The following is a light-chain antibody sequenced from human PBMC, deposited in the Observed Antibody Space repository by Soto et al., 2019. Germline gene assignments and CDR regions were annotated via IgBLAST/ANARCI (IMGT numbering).Light chain of an antibody. CDR3: QQFGNPLTYT. Sequence: EIVLTQSPGTLSLSPGERATLSCRASQSVSSSYLAWYQRRPGQAPRLLIYGTSTRATGIPDRFSGSGSGTDFTLTISRLEPEDFGVYFCQQFGNPLTYTFGQGTKLEIK. CDR2: GTS. J-gene: IGKJ2*01. CDR1: QSVSSSY. V-gene: IGKV3-20*01.